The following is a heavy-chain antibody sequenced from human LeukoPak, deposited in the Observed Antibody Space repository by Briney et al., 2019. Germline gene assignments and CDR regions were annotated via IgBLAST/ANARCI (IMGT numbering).Heavy chain of an antibody. V-gene: IGHV1-2*02. Sequence: ASVTVSCKASGYTFTGYYMHWVRQAPGQGLEWMGWIKPNSGDTNYAQKFQGRVTMTRDTSISTAYMGLSRLRSDDTAVYYCARDDTFEVVVITSRGWFDPWGQGALVTVSS. CDR3: ARDDTFEVVVITSRGWFDP. CDR1: GYTFTGYY. D-gene: IGHD3-22*01. J-gene: IGHJ5*02. CDR2: IKPNSGDT.